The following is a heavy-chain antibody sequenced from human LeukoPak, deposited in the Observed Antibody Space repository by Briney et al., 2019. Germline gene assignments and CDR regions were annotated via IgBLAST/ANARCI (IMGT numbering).Heavy chain of an antibody. J-gene: IGHJ4*02. Sequence: PGGSLRLSCAASGFTFSSYAMTWVRQAPGKGLEWVSTISGSGGSTYYADSVKGRFTISRDNSKNTLYLQMNSLRAEDTAVYYCAKDDRYCSGGSCYSGYWGQGTLVTVSS. CDR2: ISGSGGST. CDR1: GFTFSSYA. CDR3: AKDDRYCSGGSCYSGY. D-gene: IGHD2-15*01. V-gene: IGHV3-23*01.